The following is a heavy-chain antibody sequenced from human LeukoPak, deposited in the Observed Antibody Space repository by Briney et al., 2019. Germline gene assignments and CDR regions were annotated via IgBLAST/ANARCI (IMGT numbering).Heavy chain of an antibody. J-gene: IGHJ5*02. V-gene: IGHV1-2*02. Sequence: ASVTVSCKASGYTFTGYYMHWVRQAPGQGLEWMGWINTNSGGTNYAQKFQGRVTMTRDTSISTAYMELSRLRSDDTAVYYCARVITNAPGGRWFDPWGQGTLVTVSS. CDR1: GYTFTGYY. CDR2: INTNSGGT. D-gene: IGHD3-22*01. CDR3: ARVITNAPGGRWFDP.